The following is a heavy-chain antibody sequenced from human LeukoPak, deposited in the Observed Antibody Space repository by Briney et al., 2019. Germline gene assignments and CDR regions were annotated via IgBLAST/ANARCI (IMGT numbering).Heavy chain of an antibody. Sequence: LGGSLRLSCAASGFTFSNYWMTWVRQAPGKGLEWVAHINQDGSKEYYMDSVKGRFTISRDNAKNSLFLQMNSLIAEDTAVYYCARWAGVTDQWGQGTLVTVSS. V-gene: IGHV3-7*01. D-gene: IGHD5-18*01. J-gene: IGHJ4*02. CDR2: INQDGSKE. CDR3: ARWAGVTDQ. CDR1: GFTFSNYW.